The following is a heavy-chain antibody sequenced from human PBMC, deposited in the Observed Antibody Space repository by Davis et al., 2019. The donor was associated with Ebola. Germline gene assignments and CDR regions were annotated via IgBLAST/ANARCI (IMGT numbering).Heavy chain of an antibody. D-gene: IGHD3-22*01. CDR3: ARGSVKMDS. CDR1: GDSISGYY. V-gene: IGHV4-4*07. Sequence: PSETLSLTCTVSGDSISGYYWSWIRQPAGKGLEWLGRMHTSGTTNYNPSLKSRVIMSLDTSQNQFSLRLSSVTAADTAVYYCARGSVKMDSWGQGILVTVSS. J-gene: IGHJ4*02. CDR2: MHTSGTT.